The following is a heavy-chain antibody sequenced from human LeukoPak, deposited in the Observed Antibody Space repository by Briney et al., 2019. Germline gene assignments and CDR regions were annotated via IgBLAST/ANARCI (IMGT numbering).Heavy chain of an antibody. D-gene: IGHD2-2*01. CDR3: ARATGPPITSCPDY. Sequence: GGSPRLSCAASGFTFSDYYMSWIRQAPGKGLEWVSYISSSGSTIYYADSVKGRFTISRDNAKNSLYLQMNSLRAEDTAVYYCARATGPPITSCPDYWGQGTLVTVSS. CDR2: ISSSGSTI. J-gene: IGHJ4*02. CDR1: GFTFSDYY. V-gene: IGHV3-11*04.